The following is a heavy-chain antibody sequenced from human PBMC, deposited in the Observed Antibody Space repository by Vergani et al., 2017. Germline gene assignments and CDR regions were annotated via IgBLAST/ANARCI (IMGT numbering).Heavy chain of an antibody. D-gene: IGHD2-21*01. CDR1: VYSIGSGFY. Sequence: QVRLEESGPGLVKPSETLSLTCSVSVYSIGSGFYWACIRQSPGEGLQWLTSIHNRGKTYHNPSLKSRVSVSLDTSKNRFSLNLTSVTATDTAVYYCARSQGDYWYFDLWGPGSLVTVSS. V-gene: IGHV4-38-2*01. CDR3: ARSQGDYWYFDL. J-gene: IGHJ2*01. CDR2: IHNRGKT.